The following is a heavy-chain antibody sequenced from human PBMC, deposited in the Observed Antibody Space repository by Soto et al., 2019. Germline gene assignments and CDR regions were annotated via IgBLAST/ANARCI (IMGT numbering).Heavy chain of an antibody. J-gene: IGHJ5*02. D-gene: IGHD2-2*02. V-gene: IGHV1-18*01. CDR2: ISAYNGNT. CDR3: ARDIPHYPRGPQPVKNWFDP. CDR1: GYTFTSYG. Sequence: GASVKVSCKASGYTFTSYGISWVRQAPGQGLEWMGWISAYNGNTNYAQKLQGRVTMTTDKSTSTAYMELRSLRSDDTAVYYFARDIPHYPRGPQPVKNWFDPWGQGTLVTVSS.